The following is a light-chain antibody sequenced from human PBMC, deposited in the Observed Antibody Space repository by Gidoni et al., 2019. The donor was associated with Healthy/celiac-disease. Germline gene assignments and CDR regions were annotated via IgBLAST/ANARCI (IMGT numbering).Light chain of an antibody. CDR3: AAWDDSLNCVV. CDR2: RNN. J-gene: IGLJ2*01. V-gene: IGLV1-44*01. CDR1: SSNIGSNT. Sequence: SVLTQPPPASGTPAQRVSISCSGSSSNIGSNTVNWYHQIPGTVTKLLIYRNNQRPAGVPVRFCGSKSGTADSLTTSGLKSEDGADYYWAAWDDSLNCVVFGRGTKLTVL.